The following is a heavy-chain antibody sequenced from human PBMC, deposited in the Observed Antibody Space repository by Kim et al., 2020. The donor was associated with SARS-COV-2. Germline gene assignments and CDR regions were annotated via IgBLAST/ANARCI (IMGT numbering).Heavy chain of an antibody. CDR1: GYTFTSYA. CDR3: AKGPPVRYFDY. CDR2: INAGNGNT. J-gene: IGHJ4*02. V-gene: IGHV1-3*01. Sequence: ASVKVSCKASGYTFTSYAMHWVRQAPGQRLEWMGWINAGNGNTKYSQKFQGRVTITRDTSASTAYMELSSLRSEDTAVYYCAKGPPVRYFDYWGQGTLVNVSS. D-gene: IGHD3-10*02.